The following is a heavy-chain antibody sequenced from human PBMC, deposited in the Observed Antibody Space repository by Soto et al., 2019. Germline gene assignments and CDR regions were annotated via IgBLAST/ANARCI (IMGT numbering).Heavy chain of an antibody. V-gene: IGHV1-2*04. CDR3: ARGEPITMVRGVIIADAFDI. Sequence: QVQLVQSGAEVKKPGASVKVSCKASGYTFTGYYMHWVRQAPGQGLEWMGWINPNSGGTNYAQKFQGCVTMTRDTSISTAYMELSRLRSDDTAVYYCARGEPITMVRGVIIADAFDIWGQGTMVTVSS. CDR2: INPNSGGT. CDR1: GYTFTGYY. D-gene: IGHD3-10*01. J-gene: IGHJ3*02.